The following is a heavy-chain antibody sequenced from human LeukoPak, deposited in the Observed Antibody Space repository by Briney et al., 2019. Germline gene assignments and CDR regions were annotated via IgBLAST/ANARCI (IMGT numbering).Heavy chain of an antibody. D-gene: IGHD2-2*02. V-gene: IGHV4-59*01. J-gene: IGHJ6*03. CDR2: IYYSGST. CDR1: GGSISSYY. CDR3: ARVGYCSSTSCYTGYYYMDV. Sequence: PSETLSLTCTVSGGSISSYYWSWIRQPPGKGLEWIGYIYYSGSTNYNPSLKSRVTISVDTSKNQFPLKLSSVTAADTAVYYCARVGYCSSTSCYTGYYYMDVWGKGTTVTVSS.